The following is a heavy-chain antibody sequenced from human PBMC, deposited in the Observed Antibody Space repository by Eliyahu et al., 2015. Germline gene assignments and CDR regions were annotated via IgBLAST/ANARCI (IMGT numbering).Heavy chain of an antibody. J-gene: IGHJ5*02. Sequence: QVQLQQSGPGLVKPSETLSLTCSVSGDSMGRYYWGWVRQPPGKALEWIGYIQGSGSADYNPSLKSRVSMSVDTSNKQFSLRLTSVTAADTALYYCARAGNSGGFFSWFDPWGQGTLVTVSS. CDR2: IQGSGSA. CDR1: GDSMGRYY. CDR3: ARAGNSGGFFSWFDP. D-gene: IGHD1-26*01. V-gene: IGHV4-59*01.